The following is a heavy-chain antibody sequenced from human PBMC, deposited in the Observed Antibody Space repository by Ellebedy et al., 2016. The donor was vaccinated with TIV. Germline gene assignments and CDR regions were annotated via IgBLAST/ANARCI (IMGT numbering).Heavy chain of an antibody. CDR1: GFTFSNYA. CDR2: ISSSGDST. Sequence: PGGSLRLSCAASGFTFSNYAMNRVRQAPGKGLEWVSGISSSGDSTYYADSVKGRFTISRDNSKNTMYLQMNSLRDEDTAVYYCTSPAVGHTTGCCRYYFDYWGLGTLVTVSS. D-gene: IGHD2-15*01. CDR3: TSPAVGHTTGCCRYYFDY. V-gene: IGHV3-23*01. J-gene: IGHJ4*02.